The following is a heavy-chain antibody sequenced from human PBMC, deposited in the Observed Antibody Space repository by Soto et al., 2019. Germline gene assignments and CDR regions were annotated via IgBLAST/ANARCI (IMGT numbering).Heavy chain of an antibody. CDR3: AREGALGAVAGKDYYYYGMDV. Sequence: SETLSLTCAFYGWSLIDYYLSWLRQPPGKALEWIGEFSHSGNTNYSPSLKSRVTISVDTSKNQFSLKLSSVTAADTAVYYCAREGALGAVAGKDYYYYGMDVWGQGTTVTVSS. CDR2: FSHSGNT. D-gene: IGHD6-19*01. CDR1: GWSLIDYY. V-gene: IGHV4-34*01. J-gene: IGHJ6*02.